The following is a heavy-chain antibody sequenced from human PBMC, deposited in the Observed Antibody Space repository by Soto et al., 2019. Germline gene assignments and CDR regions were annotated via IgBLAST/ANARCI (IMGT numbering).Heavy chain of an antibody. CDR3: AKSQLRGVRGVITYYYGMDV. D-gene: IGHD3-10*01. Sequence: QVQLVESGGGVVQPGRSLRLSCAASGFTFSSYGMHWVRQAPGKGLEWVAVISYDGSNKYYADSVKGRFTISRDNSKNTLYLQMKSLRAEDTAVYYCAKSQLRGVRGVITYYYGMDVWGQGTTVTVSS. J-gene: IGHJ6*02. CDR2: ISYDGSNK. V-gene: IGHV3-30*18. CDR1: GFTFSSYG.